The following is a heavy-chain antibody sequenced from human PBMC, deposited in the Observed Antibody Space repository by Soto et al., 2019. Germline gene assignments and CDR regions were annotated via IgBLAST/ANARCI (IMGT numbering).Heavy chain of an antibody. CDR2: VSKSDYT. Sequence: PGGSLRLSSAVSGFYFNNYGINWVRQAPGKGLEWVSSVSKSDYTYYSDSVKGRFTISRDNAKNSVSLQMNSLRAEDTAVYYCAREDSIIIPTVSDFWGQGTLVTVSS. CDR1: GFYFNNYG. J-gene: IGHJ4*02. V-gene: IGHV3-21*01. CDR3: AREDSIIIPTVSDF. D-gene: IGHD2-2*01.